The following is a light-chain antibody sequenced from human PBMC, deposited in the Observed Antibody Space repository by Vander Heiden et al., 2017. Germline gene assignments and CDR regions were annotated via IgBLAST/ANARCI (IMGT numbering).Light chain of an antibody. J-gene: IGLJ2*01. V-gene: IGLV1-51*02. CDR2: END. CDR3: ATWDSSLSGVV. CDR1: STNIGKNY. Sequence: QSVLTHSPSLSAAPGQTVTISCSGSSTNIGKNYVSWYQQVPGKAPKLLIYENDKRPSANFARFSAAKSGTSATLDIAGLQTGDEANYYCATWDSSLSGVVFGGGTKVTVL.